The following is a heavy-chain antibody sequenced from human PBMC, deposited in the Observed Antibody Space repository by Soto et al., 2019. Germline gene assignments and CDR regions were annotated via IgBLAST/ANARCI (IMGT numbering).Heavy chain of an antibody. D-gene: IGHD5-12*01. CDR3: AKTTNRIVAPRYWYFDL. Sequence: EVQLLESGGGLVQPGGSLRLSCAASGFTFSSYAMSWVRQAPGKGLEWVSDISGSGGSTFYADSVKGRFTISRDNSKNTLSLQMNSLRAEDTAVYYCAKTTNRIVAPRYWYFDLWGRGTLVTASS. J-gene: IGHJ2*01. V-gene: IGHV3-23*01. CDR1: GFTFSSYA. CDR2: ISGSGGST.